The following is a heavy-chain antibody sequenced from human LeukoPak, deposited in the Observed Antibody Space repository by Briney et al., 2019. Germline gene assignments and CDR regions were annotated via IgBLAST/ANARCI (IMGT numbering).Heavy chain of an antibody. CDR3: AREIITSTIDWFDP. CDR2: IYTSGST. Sequence: SETLSLTCTVSGGSMSSYFWSWIRQPAGKGLEWIGRIYTSGSTNYDPSLKSRVTMSVDTSKNQFSLKLSSVTAADTAVYYCAREIITSTIDWFDPWGQGTLVTVSS. V-gene: IGHV4-4*07. CDR1: GGSMSSYF. D-gene: IGHD1-1*01. J-gene: IGHJ5*02.